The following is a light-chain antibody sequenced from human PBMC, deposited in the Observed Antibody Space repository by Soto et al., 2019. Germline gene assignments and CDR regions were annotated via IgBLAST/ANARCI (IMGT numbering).Light chain of an antibody. J-gene: IGKJ1*01. Sequence: DIRMTQSPSTLSASVGDTVTVTCRASQSVSGWLAWYQQKPGKAPKLLIYDASSLESGVPSRFSGSGSGTEFTLTISSLQPDDFATYYCQQYNSYWTFGQGTKVDIK. CDR1: QSVSGW. CDR2: DAS. CDR3: QQYNSYWT. V-gene: IGKV1-5*01.